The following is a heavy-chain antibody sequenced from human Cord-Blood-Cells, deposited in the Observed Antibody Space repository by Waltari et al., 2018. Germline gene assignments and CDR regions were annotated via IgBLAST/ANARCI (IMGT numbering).Heavy chain of an antibody. V-gene: IGHV3-23*01. J-gene: IGHJ4*02. Sequence: EVQLLESGGGLVQSGGSLRLSCAASGFPFSSYAMSWVRQAPGRGVELVSAIGCRGGSTYYADAVKGRFTISRDNSKNTLYLQMNSLRAEDTAVYYCAKTIGGNFDYWGQGTLVTVSS. D-gene: IGHD2-15*01. CDR2: IGCRGGST. CDR1: GFPFSSYA. CDR3: AKTIGGNFDY.